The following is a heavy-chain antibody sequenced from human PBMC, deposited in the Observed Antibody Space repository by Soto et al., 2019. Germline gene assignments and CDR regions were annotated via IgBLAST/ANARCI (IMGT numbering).Heavy chain of an antibody. V-gene: IGHV4-30-4*01. CDR2: IYYSGST. Sequence: PSETLSLTCTVSGGSISSGDYYWSWIRQPPGKGLEWIGYIYYSGSTYYNPSLKSRVTISVDTSKNQFSLKLSSVTAADTAVYYCAREEVGFYYGMDVWGQGTTVTVSS. D-gene: IGHD3-10*01. CDR1: GGSISSGDYY. J-gene: IGHJ6*02. CDR3: AREEVGFYYGMDV.